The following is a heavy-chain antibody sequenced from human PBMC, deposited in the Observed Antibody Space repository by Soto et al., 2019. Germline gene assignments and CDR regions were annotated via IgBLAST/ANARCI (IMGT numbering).Heavy chain of an antibody. D-gene: IGHD3-22*01. CDR1: GFPYSTYT. CDR2: ISYDGNNK. Sequence: GGSLRLSCAASGFPYSTYTMHWVRQAPGKGLEWVAVISYDGNNKFYADSVKGRFTISRDNAKNSLYLQMNGLRAEDTAVYFCATSIQYYYDSSAYYPFDYWGQGTLVTVSS. J-gene: IGHJ4*02. CDR3: ATSIQYYYDSSAYYPFDY. V-gene: IGHV3-30-3*01.